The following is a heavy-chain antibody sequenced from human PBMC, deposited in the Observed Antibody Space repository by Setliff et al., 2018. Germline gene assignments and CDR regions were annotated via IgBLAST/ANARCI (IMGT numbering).Heavy chain of an antibody. CDR3: ARMVLLGGFDP. Sequence: SETLSLTCTVSGGSISSGGYYWSWIRQHPGKGLEWIGYIYYSGSTSYYNPSLKSRVTISVDTSKNQFSLKLSSVTAADTAVYYCARMVLLGGFDPWGQGTLVTVSS. V-gene: IGHV4-31*03. D-gene: IGHD3-10*01. CDR1: GGSISSGGYY. J-gene: IGHJ5*02. CDR2: IYYSGSTS.